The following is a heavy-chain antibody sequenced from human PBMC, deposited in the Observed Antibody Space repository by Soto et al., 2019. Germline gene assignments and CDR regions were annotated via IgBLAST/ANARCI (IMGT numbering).Heavy chain of an antibody. J-gene: IGHJ6*02. Sequence: PSETVSLTCTVSCGSISSYYWSWIRQPAGKGLEWIGRIYTSGSTNYNPSLKSRVTMSVDTSKNQFSLKLSSVTAADTAVYYCARDSRVAAAGTPGPPLYYYYGMDVWGQGTTVTVSS. V-gene: IGHV4-4*07. D-gene: IGHD6-13*01. CDR1: CGSISSYY. CDR3: ARDSRVAAAGTPGPPLYYYYGMDV. CDR2: IYTSGST.